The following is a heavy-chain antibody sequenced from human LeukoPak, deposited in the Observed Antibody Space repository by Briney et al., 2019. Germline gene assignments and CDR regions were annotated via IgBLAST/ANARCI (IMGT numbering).Heavy chain of an antibody. CDR1: GGSISSTSYY. V-gene: IGHV4-39*01. CDR2: IYYRGST. D-gene: IGHD2-2*02. CDR3: ARHAVIPAAISWFDP. Sequence: PSETLSLTRTVSGGSISSTSYYWGWIRQPPGKGLEWIGSIYYRGSTYYNPSLKSRVTISVDTSKNQFSLKLTSVTAADTAVYYCARHAVIPAAISWFDPWGQGTLVTVSS. J-gene: IGHJ5*02.